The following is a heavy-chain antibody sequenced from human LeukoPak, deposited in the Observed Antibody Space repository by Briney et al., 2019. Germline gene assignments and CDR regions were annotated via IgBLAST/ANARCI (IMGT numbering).Heavy chain of an antibody. V-gene: IGHV4-39*01. CDR1: SCSISSISCY. CDR2: IYYSGST. D-gene: IGHD2-15*01. CDR3: ASLYCSGSSCYRGFDP. Sequence: PSETLSLTCSVSSCSISSISCYWGWIRQPLGKGLKMIGSIYYSGSTYYNPSIKSIITISVDTTNNQFSMKLRSVTAAVKYLYYCASLYCSGSSCYRGFDPWGQGTLVTVSS. J-gene: IGHJ5*02.